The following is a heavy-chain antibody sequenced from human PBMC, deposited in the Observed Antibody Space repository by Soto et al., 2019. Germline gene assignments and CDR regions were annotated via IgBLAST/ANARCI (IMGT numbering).Heavy chain of an antibody. CDR2: MSPSSGNT. CDR3: ARVGCSGGSCYAVDY. V-gene: IGHV1-8*01. CDR1: GYPFTKAD. J-gene: IGHJ4*02. D-gene: IGHD2-15*01. Sequence: ASVKVSCKASGYPFTKADINWVRQATGQGLEWMGWMSPSSGNTGYAQKFQGRVSMTRNTSISTAYMELSSLRSEDTAVYYCARVGCSGGSCYAVDYWGQGTLVTVSS.